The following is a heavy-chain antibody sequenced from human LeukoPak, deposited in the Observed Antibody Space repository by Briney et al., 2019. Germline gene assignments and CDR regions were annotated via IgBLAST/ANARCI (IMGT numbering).Heavy chain of an antibody. CDR1: GGSISTYY. Sequence: PSETLSLTCSVSGGSISTYYWSWIRQPPGKGLEWIAYISDSGSTRYRPSLRGRLSISMDKSKNMFSLKLNSVIAADTAVYYCARPDSHLSAFDIWGQGTKVTVS. CDR2: ISDSGST. V-gene: IGHV4-59*08. D-gene: IGHD2-15*01. J-gene: IGHJ3*02. CDR3: ARPDSHLSAFDI.